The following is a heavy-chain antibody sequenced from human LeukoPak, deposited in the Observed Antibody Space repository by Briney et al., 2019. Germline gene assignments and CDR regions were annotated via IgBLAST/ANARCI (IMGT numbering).Heavy chain of an antibody. Sequence: PGGSLRLSCAASGFTFSIYGMSWVRQAPGKGLEWVSGISGSGRNTYYADSVKGRFTISRDNFKNTLYLQMNSLRAEDTAVYYCAKENSYDRSGFSDYWGQGTLVTVSS. D-gene: IGHD3-22*01. V-gene: IGHV3-23*01. J-gene: IGHJ4*02. CDR1: GFTFSIYG. CDR3: AKENSYDRSGFSDY. CDR2: ISGSGRNT.